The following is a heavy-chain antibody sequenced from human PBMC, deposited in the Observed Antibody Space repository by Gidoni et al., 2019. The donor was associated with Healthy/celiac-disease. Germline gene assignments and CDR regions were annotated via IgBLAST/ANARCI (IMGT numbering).Heavy chain of an antibody. CDR1: GGSIRSSSYS. Sequence: LQLQASGPGLVTPSETLSLTCPVSGGSIRSSSYSWGWIRQPPGKGLEWIGSIYYSGSTYYNPTLKSRVTISVDTSKNQFSLKLSSVTAADTAVYYCARYVEMATSFWFDPWGQGTLVTVSS. V-gene: IGHV4-39*01. CDR2: IYYSGST. CDR3: ARYVEMATSFWFDP. D-gene: IGHD5-12*01. J-gene: IGHJ5*02.